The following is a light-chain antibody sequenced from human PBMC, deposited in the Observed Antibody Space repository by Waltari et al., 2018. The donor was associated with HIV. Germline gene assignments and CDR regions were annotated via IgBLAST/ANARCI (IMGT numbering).Light chain of an antibody. CDR3: ASWDDNLNHWV. CDR2: RND. V-gene: IGLV1-44*01. Sequence: QSVLTQTPSASRAPGQRILMSCSGTNSNVGNNFVSWFQQVSGGAPKLVIHRNDQRPSGVPARFSAAKSGSTASLAIAGLQSDDEAEYFCASWDDNLNHWVFGGGTKLTV. J-gene: IGLJ3*02. CDR1: NSNVGNNF.